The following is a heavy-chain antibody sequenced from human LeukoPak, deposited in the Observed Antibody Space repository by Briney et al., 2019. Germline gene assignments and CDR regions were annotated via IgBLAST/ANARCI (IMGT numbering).Heavy chain of an antibody. CDR1: GFTFSSYE. CDR2: ISTSGSPI. D-gene: IGHD2-2*01. CDR3: ARKYCSSTSCLFDY. J-gene: IGHJ4*02. V-gene: IGHV3-48*03. Sequence: VGSLRLSCAASGFTFSSYEMNWVRQAPGKGLEWVSYISTSGSPIYYADSVKGRFTISRDNAKNSLYLQMNSLRAEDTAVYYCARKYCSSTSCLFDYWGQGTLVTVSS.